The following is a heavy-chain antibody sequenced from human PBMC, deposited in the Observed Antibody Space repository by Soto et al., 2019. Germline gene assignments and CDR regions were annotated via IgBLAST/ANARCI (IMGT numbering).Heavy chain of an antibody. D-gene: IGHD3-10*01. CDR1: GFTFSRYA. CDR2: ISGSGGST. CDR3: AKGISAIDPYYYHYYRKDV. J-gene: IGHJ6*02. Sequence: GGSVRLSCAACGFTFSRYAMSWVRQAPGKGLEWVSAISGSGGSTYYADSVKGRFTISRDNSKNTLYLQMNSLRAEDTAVYYCAKGISAIDPYYYHYYRKDVSGQGTTVPVSS. V-gene: IGHV3-23*01.